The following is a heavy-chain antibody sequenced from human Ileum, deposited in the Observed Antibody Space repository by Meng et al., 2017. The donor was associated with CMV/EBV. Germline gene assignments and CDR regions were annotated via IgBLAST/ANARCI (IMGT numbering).Heavy chain of an antibody. CDR3: ASTGWLQLPGDY. V-gene: IGHV4-34*01. D-gene: IGHD5-24*01. CDR1: GGSFSGYY. J-gene: IGHJ4*02. Sequence: QGQLQQWGAGMLKPSETLSLTCAVYGGSFSGYYWSWIRQPPGKGLEWIGEINHSGSTNYNPSLKSRVTISVDTSKNQFSLKLSSVTAADTAVYYCASTGWLQLPGDYWGQGTLVTVSS. CDR2: INHSGST.